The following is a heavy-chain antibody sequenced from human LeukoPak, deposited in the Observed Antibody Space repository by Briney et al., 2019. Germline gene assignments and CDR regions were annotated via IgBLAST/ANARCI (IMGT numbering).Heavy chain of an antibody. CDR1: GGSFSGYY. J-gene: IGHJ5*02. CDR3: ATCRDEFGDYGFTS. V-gene: IGHV4-34*01. D-gene: IGHD4-17*01. Sequence: SETLSLTCAVYGGSFSGYYWSWIRQPPGKGLEWIGEIKHSGSTKYNPSLKSRVTISVDTSKNLFSLKLTSVTAADTAVYYCATCRDEFGDYGFTSWGQGTLVTVSS. CDR2: IKHSGST.